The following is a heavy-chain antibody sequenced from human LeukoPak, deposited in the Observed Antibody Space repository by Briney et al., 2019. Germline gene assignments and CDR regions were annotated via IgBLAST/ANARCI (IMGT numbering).Heavy chain of an antibody. CDR2: ISSSGSTT. Sequence: GGSLRLSCAASGFTFSDYYMSWIRQAPGKGLEWVSYISSSGSTTYYADSVKGRFTISRDNAKNSLYLQMNSLRAEDTAVYYCASRGGEKAVVIYYYMDVWGKGTTVTVSS. CDR1: GFTFSDYY. V-gene: IGHV3-11*01. J-gene: IGHJ6*03. D-gene: IGHD3-22*01. CDR3: ASRGGEKAVVIYYYMDV.